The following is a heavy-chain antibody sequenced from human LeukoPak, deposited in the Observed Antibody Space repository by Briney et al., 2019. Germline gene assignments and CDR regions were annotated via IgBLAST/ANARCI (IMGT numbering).Heavy chain of an antibody. D-gene: IGHD2-2*02. V-gene: IGHV1-8*03. CDR2: MNPNSGNT. CDR3: ARGYCSSTSCYSPKTNNWFDP. CDR1: GYTFTSYD. J-gene: IGHJ5*02. Sequence: ASVKVSCKASGYTFTSYDINWVRQATGQGLEWMGWMNPNSGNTGYAQKFQGRVTITRNTSISPAYMELSSLRSEDTAVYYCARGYCSSTSCYSPKTNNWFDPWGQGTLVTVSS.